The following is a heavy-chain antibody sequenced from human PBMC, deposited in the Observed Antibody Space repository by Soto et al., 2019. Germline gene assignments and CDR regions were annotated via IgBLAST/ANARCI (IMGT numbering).Heavy chain of an antibody. J-gene: IGHJ4*02. CDR3: ARLRVTTVDY. V-gene: IGHV4-34*01. Sequence: SETLSLTCAVYGGSFSDYYWNWIRQPPGKGLEWIGEINHSGSTNYNPSLKSRVTISVDTSKNHFSLKLSSVTAADTAVYYCARLRVTTVDYWGQGTLVTVSS. D-gene: IGHD4-17*01. CDR1: GGSFSDYY. CDR2: INHSGST.